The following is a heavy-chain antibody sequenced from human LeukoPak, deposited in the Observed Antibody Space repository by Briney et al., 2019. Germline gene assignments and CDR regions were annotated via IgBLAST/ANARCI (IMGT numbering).Heavy chain of an antibody. CDR1: GDTFTTYA. J-gene: IGHJ4*02. CDR2: MNPNSGNT. D-gene: IGHD1-14*01. Sequence: GASVKVSCKASGDTFTTYAIIWVRQAPGQGLEWMGWMNPNSGNTGYAQKFQGRVTMTRNTSISTAYMELSSLRSEDTAVYYCARAFRKASWGWGYWGQGTLVTVSS. V-gene: IGHV1-8*01. CDR3: ARAFRKASWGWGY.